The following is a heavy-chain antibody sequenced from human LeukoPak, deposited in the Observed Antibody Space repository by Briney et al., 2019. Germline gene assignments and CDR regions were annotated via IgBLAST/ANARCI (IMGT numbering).Heavy chain of an antibody. CDR1: GGSFSGYY. CDR3: ARWRYRSGGSCYFEGRYFDY. CDR2: INHSGST. V-gene: IGHV4-34*01. Sequence: SETLSLTCAVYGGSFSGYYWSWIRQPPGKGLEWIGEINHSGSTNYNPSLKSRVTISVDTSKNQFSLKLSSVTAADTAVYYCARWRYRSGGSCYFEGRYFDYWGQGTLVTVSS. J-gene: IGHJ4*02. D-gene: IGHD2-15*01.